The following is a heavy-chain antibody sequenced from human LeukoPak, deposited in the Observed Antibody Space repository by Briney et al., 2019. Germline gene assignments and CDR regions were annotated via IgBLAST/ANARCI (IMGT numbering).Heavy chain of an antibody. Sequence: TSETLSLTCTVSGGSISSYYWSWIRQPPGKGLEWIGYIYYSGTTNYNPSLKSRVTISVDTSKNQFSLKLSSVTAADTAVCYCARGVYIAAAQYGYWGQGTLVTVSS. D-gene: IGHD6-13*01. CDR3: ARGVYIAAAQYGY. J-gene: IGHJ4*02. CDR1: GGSISSYY. CDR2: IYYSGTT. V-gene: IGHV4-59*01.